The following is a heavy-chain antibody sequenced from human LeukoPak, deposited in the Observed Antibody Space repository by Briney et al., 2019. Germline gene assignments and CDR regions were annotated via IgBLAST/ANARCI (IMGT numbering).Heavy chain of an antibody. D-gene: IGHD2-15*01. J-gene: IGHJ6*02. CDR3: ARERYCSGGSCYRLAYYYYGMDV. CDR1: GGSISSSSYY. V-gene: IGHV4-39*02. CDR2: IYYSGST. Sequence: PSETLSLTCTVSGGSISSSSYYWGWIRQPPGKGLEWIGSIYYSGSTYYNPSLKSRVTISVDTSKNQFSLKLSSVTAADTAVYYCARERYCSGGSCYRLAYYYYGMDVWGQGTTVTVSS.